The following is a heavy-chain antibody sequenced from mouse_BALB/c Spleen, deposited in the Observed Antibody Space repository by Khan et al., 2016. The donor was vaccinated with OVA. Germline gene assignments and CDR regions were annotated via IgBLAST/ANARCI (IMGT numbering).Heavy chain of an antibody. J-gene: IGHJ2*01. CDR3: ARQYSNCFFEN. CDR1: GFTFSSFG. Sequence: EVELVESGGDLVKPGGSLKLSCAASGFTFSSFGMPWIRQTPDKSLEWVATISTGGSYTYYPDSVKGRFTISRDNAKNTLYLQMSSLKSEDTAMYYCARQYSNCFFENWGQGTTLTVAS. D-gene: IGHD2-5*01. V-gene: IGHV5-6*01. CDR2: ISTGGSYT.